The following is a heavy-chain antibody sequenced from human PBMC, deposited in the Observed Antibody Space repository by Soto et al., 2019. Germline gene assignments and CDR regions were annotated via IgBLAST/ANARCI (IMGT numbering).Heavy chain of an antibody. CDR3: ARRGVTFGGYYYYGMDV. CDR2: INSDGSST. D-gene: IGHD3-16*01. Sequence: EVQLVESGGGLVQPGGSLRLSCAASGFTFSSYWMHWVRQAPGKGLVWVSRINSDGSSTSYADSVKGRFTISRDNAKNTLYLQMNSLRAEDTAVYYCARRGVTFGGYYYYGMDVWGQGTTVTVSS. V-gene: IGHV3-74*01. J-gene: IGHJ6*02. CDR1: GFTFSSYW.